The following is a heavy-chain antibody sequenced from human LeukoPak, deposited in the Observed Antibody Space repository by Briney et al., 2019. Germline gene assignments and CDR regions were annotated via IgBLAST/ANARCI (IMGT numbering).Heavy chain of an antibody. CDR2: MNPKSGVT. CDR3: ARVGGWTEYFLDY. CDR1: VYRITDSH. D-gene: IGHD3-16*01. J-gene: IGHJ4*01. V-gene: IGHV1-2*02. Sequence: GASVKVSCKASVYRITDSHIHWVRQAPGQGVEWMGWMNPKSGVTKYEQKFQARVTMTLDTSSSTAYMELSRLRSDDTAVYFCARVGGWTEYFLDYWGQGTLVTVSS.